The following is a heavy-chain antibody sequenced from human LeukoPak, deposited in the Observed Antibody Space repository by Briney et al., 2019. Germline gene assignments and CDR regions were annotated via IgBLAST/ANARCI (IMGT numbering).Heavy chain of an antibody. J-gene: IGHJ3*02. CDR3: ARVPADHYYDSSGYHDAFDI. CDR2: IYYSGST. V-gene: IGHV4-59*01. CDR1: GGSISSYY. D-gene: IGHD3-22*01. Sequence: SETLSLTCTVSGGSISSYYWSWIRQPPGKGQEWIGYIYYSGSTNYNPSLKSRVTISVDTSKNQFSLKLSSVTAADTAVYYCARVPADHYYDSSGYHDAFDIWGQGTMVTVSS.